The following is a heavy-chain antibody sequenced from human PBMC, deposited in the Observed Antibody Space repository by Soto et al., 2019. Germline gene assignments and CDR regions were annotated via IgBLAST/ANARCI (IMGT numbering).Heavy chain of an antibody. CDR3: ARGSGSLYYFDF. CDR2: IYSGGST. J-gene: IGHJ4*02. V-gene: IGHV3-53*01. Sequence: LRLSCAASGFSVSTNYMTWVRQAPGKGLEWVSVIYSGGSTYYADSVKGRFTISRDNSKNTLHLQMNSLRAEDTAVYYCARGSGSLYYFDFWGRGTLVTVSS. CDR1: GFSVSTNY. D-gene: IGHD1-26*01.